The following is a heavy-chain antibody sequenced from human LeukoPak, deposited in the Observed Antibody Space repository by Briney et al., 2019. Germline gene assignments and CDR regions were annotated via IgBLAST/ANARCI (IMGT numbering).Heavy chain of an antibody. J-gene: IGHJ4*02. CDR3: AKDVGIFGVPIPDY. V-gene: IGHV3-23*01. CDR2: ISGSGGST. D-gene: IGHD3-3*01. CDR1: GFTFSSYA. Sequence: GGSLRLSCAASGFTFSSYAMRWVRQAPGKGLEWVSVISGSGGSTYYVDSVKGRFTISRDNSKNTLYLQMNSLRAEDTAVYYCAKDVGIFGVPIPDYWGQGTLVTVSS.